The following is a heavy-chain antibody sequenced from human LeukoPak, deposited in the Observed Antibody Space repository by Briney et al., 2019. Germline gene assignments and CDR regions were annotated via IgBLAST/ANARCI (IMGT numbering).Heavy chain of an antibody. Sequence: PSETLSLTCAAYGGSFSGYYWSWIRQPPGKGLEWIGEINHSGSTNYNPSLKSRVTISVDTSKNQFSLKLSSVTAADTAVYYCARFGIAAAALDYWGQGTLVTVSS. D-gene: IGHD6-13*01. CDR1: GGSFSGYY. CDR3: ARFGIAAAALDY. CDR2: INHSGST. J-gene: IGHJ4*02. V-gene: IGHV4-34*01.